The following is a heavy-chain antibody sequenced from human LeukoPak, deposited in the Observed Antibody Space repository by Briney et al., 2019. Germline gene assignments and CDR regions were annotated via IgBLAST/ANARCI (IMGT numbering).Heavy chain of an antibody. CDR1: GFTFSSYG. V-gene: IGHV3-23*01. D-gene: IGHD3-9*01. CDR2: ISGSGGNT. CDR3: AKRRTNYDILTGDFDY. J-gene: IGHJ4*02. Sequence: GGSLRLSCAASGFTFSSYGMSWVRQAPGKGLEWVSGISGSGGNTFYADSVKGRFTISRDNSKSTLYLQMNSLRAEDTAIYYCAKRRTNYDILTGDFDYWGQGTLVTVSS.